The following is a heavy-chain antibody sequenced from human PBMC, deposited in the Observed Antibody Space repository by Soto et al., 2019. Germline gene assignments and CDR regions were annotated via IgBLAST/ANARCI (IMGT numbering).Heavy chain of an antibody. CDR3: ARGYYDFWSGYTIGRYYYYGMDV. J-gene: IGHJ6*02. V-gene: IGHV3-11*01. Sequence: PGGSLRLSCAASGFTFSDYYMSWIRQAPGKGLEWVSYISSSGSTIYYADSVKGRFTISRDNAKNSLYLRMNSLRAEDTAVYYCARGYYDFWSGYTIGRYYYYGMDVWGQGTTVTVSS. CDR1: GFTFSDYY. D-gene: IGHD3-3*01. CDR2: ISSSGSTI.